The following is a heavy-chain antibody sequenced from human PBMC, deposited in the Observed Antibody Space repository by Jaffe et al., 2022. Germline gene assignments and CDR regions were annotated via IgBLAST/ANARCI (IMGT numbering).Heavy chain of an antibody. CDR1: GGTFSSYA. V-gene: IGHV1-69*01. CDR2: IIPIFGTA. CDR3: ARAGISVVVPAARHYYYYMDV. J-gene: IGHJ6*03. Sequence: QVQLVQSGAEVKKPGSSVKVSCKASGGTFSSYAISWVRQAPGQGLEWMGGIIPIFGTANYAQKFQGRVTITADESTSTAYMELSSLRSEDTAVYYCARAGISVVVPAARHYYYYMDVWGKGTTVTVSS. D-gene: IGHD2-2*01.